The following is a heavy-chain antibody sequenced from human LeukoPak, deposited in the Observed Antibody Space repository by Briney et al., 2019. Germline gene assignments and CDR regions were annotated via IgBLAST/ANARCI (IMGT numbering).Heavy chain of an antibody. CDR1: GYTFTGYY. J-gene: IGHJ4*02. CDR3: ARARYYYDSSGYPLLDY. V-gene: IGHV1-18*04. D-gene: IGHD3-22*01. Sequence: ASVKVSCKASGYTFTGYYMHWVRQAPGQGLEWMGWISAYNGNTNYAQKLQGRVTMTTDTSTSTAYMELRSLRSDDTAVYHCARARYYYDSSGYPLLDYWGQGTLVTVSS. CDR2: ISAYNGNT.